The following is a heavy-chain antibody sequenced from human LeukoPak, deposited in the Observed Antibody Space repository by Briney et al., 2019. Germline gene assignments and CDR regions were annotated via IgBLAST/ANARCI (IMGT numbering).Heavy chain of an antibody. CDR3: VKSRGYSYGPFDY. D-gene: IGHD5-18*01. Sequence: PGGSLRLSCAASGFTFSSYAMTWVRQAPGKGLEWVSAISSSGGSTYYADSVKGRFTISSDTSKNTLYLQMSSLRTEDTAIYYCVKSRGYSYGPFDYWGQGTLVTVSS. V-gene: IGHV3-23*01. J-gene: IGHJ4*02. CDR2: ISSSGGST. CDR1: GFTFSSYA.